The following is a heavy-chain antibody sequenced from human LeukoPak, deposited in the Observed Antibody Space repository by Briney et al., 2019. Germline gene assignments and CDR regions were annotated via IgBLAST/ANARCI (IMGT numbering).Heavy chain of an antibody. J-gene: IGHJ5*02. CDR2: IYPGDSDT. D-gene: IGHD2-15*01. V-gene: IGHV5-51*01. CDR3: ARLTEDYCSGGSCYSDRGWFDP. Sequence: ESLKSSSKGSGYSFTSYWIGWVRQMPGKSLEWMGIIYPGDSDTKYSPSFQSQVTLSADKSISTAYLQWSSLKASDTAMYYCARLTEDYCSGGSCYSDRGWFDPWGQGTLVTVSS. CDR1: GYSFTSYW.